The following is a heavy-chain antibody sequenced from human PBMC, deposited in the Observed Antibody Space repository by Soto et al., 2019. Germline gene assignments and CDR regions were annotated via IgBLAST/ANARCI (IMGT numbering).Heavy chain of an antibody. CDR3: ARGDFSIGGWSAEFFQH. J-gene: IGHJ1*01. D-gene: IGHD2-15*01. CDR2: ITSDGKSK. V-gene: IGHV3-74*01. Sequence: PGGSLRLSCAASGFNFSNHWMHWVRQRPGEGLVWVSRITSDGKSKAYAESVKGRFAISRDNAKNTLYLQMNSLRDEDTAVFYCARGDFSIGGWSAEFFQHWGQGTLVTVSS. CDR1: GFNFSNHW.